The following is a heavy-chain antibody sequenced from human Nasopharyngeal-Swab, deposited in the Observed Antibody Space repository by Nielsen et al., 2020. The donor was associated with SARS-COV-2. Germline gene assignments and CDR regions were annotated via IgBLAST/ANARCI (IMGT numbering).Heavy chain of an antibody. CDR2: ISGSGGST. CDR3: AKRDDYYESSGLGD. V-gene: IGHV3-23*01. J-gene: IGHJ4*02. D-gene: IGHD3-22*01. CDR1: GFTFSSYA. Sequence: GESLTISCTASGFTFSSYAMYWVRQPPAKGLEWVSIISGSGGSTYYADSVKGRFTISRDNSKNTLYLQMNSLRAEDTAVYYCAKRDDYYESSGLGDWGQGTLVTVSS.